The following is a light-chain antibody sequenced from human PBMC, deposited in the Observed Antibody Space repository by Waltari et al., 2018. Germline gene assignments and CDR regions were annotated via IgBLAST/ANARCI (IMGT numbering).Light chain of an antibody. J-gene: IGKJ2*01. Sequence: VMTQSPATLSVSPGDSVPLSCRASQSLTSNLAWYQQKPGQPPRLLIFGASTRATGVSDRFGGSGTTTQFSLTISSLQPEDFAVYFCQQYNRWPSTFGQGTKLDIK. CDR1: QSLTSN. V-gene: IGKV3-15*01. CDR2: GAS. CDR3: QQYNRWPST.